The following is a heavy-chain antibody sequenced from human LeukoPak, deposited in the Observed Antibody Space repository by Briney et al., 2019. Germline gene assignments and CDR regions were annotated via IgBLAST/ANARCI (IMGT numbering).Heavy chain of an antibody. CDR2: INPNSGGT. V-gene: IGHV1-2*02. CDR3: ARAGVWDYSDSSGYHNAAFDI. Sequence: ASVRVSCKASGYTFTGYYMHWVRQAPGQGLEWMGWINPNSGGTNYAQKFQGRVTVTRDTSISTAYMDLSRLRSDDTAVYYCARAGVWDYSDSSGYHNAAFDIWGQGTMVTVSS. CDR1: GYTFTGYY. D-gene: IGHD3-22*01. J-gene: IGHJ3*02.